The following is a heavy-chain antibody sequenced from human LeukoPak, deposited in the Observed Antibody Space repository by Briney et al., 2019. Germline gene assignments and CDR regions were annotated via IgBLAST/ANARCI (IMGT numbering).Heavy chain of an antibody. Sequence: GSSVKVSCKASGGTFSSYAISWVRQAPGQGLEWMGGIIPIFGTANYAQKFQGRVTITADESTSTAYMEPSSLRSEDTAVYYCARGTEMATITFDYWGQGTLVTVSS. V-gene: IGHV1-69*01. J-gene: IGHJ4*02. D-gene: IGHD5-24*01. CDR1: GGTFSSYA. CDR2: IIPIFGTA. CDR3: ARGTEMATITFDY.